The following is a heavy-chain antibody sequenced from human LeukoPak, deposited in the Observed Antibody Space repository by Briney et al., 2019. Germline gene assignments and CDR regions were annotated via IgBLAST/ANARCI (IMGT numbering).Heavy chain of an antibody. CDR3: ARLGYYDSSGYYGWYFDL. CDR2: INLGDSDT. V-gene: IGHV5-51*01. CDR1: GHRFTNHW. Sequence: GESLKISCEVSGHRFTNHWIGWVRQMPGKGLEWMGIINLGDSDTKYSPSFQGQVTISLDKSISTAYLQWSSLKASDTAIYYCARLGYYDSSGYYGWYFDLWGRGTLVTVSS. J-gene: IGHJ2*01. D-gene: IGHD3-22*01.